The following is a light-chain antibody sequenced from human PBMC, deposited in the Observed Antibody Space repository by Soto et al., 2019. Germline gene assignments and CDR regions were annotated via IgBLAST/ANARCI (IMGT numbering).Light chain of an antibody. J-gene: IGKJ1*01. CDR3: QEYQSYSRR. Sequence: DIQMTQSPSTLSASVVDGVTITFRASQSISSWLAWYQQKPGKAPKLLIYDASSLESGVPSRFSGSGSGTEFTLTISSLKPDDFATYYCQEYQSYSRRFGQGTKV. V-gene: IGKV1-5*01. CDR1: QSISSW. CDR2: DAS.